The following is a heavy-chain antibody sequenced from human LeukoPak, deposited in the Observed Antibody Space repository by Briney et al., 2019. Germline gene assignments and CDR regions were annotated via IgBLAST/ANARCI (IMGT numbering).Heavy chain of an antibody. D-gene: IGHD3-22*01. J-gene: IGHJ4*02. CDR3: ARARSSSGYLFDY. CDR2: IYYSGST. CDR1: GGSISSSGYY. Sequence: SETLSLTCTVSGGSISSSGYYWGWIRQPPGKGLEWIGNIYYSGSTYYDPSLKSRVTISVDTSKNQFSLKLSSVTAADTAVYYCARARSSSGYLFDYWGQGTLVTVSS. V-gene: IGHV4-39*07.